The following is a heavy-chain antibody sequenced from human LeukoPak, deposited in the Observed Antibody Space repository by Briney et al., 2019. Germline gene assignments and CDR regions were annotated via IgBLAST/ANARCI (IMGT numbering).Heavy chain of an antibody. CDR2: IYSGGST. CDR3: ARDRGGRGYFDY. Sequence: PGGSLRLSCVASGFTFGDYYMNWIRQAPGKGLEWVSVIYSGGSTYYADSVKGRFTISRDNSKNTLYLQMNSLRAEDTAVYYCARDRGGRGYFDYWGQGTLVTVSS. V-gene: IGHV3-53*01. J-gene: IGHJ4*02. CDR1: GFTFGDYY. D-gene: IGHD3-16*01.